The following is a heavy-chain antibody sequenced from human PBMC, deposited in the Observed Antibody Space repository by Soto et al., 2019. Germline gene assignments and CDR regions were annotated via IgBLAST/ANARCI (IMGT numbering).Heavy chain of an antibody. CDR1: GYTFTSYA. J-gene: IGHJ4*02. D-gene: IGHD6-13*01. V-gene: IGHV1-3*01. CDR2: INAGNGNT. Sequence: GASVKVSCKASGYTFTSYAMHWVRQAPGQRLEWMGWINAGNGNTKYSQKFQGRVTITRDTSASTAYMELSSLRSEDTAVYYCARGRKVTGYSSRWFGYWGQGTLVTVSS. CDR3: ARGRKVTGYSSRWFGY.